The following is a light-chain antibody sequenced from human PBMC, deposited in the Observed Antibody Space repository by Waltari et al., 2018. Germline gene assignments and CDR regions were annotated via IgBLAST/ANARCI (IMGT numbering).Light chain of an antibody. CDR3: QQYNNWPPIT. Sequence: EIVLTQFPATLSLSPGERATLSCRASQSLTTNLAWYQQKPGQAPRLLIYDASTRAAGIPPRFSGSGSGTDFTLTISSLQSEDFAVYYCQQYNNWPPITFGQGTRLEIE. CDR1: QSLTTN. V-gene: IGKV3-15*01. CDR2: DAS. J-gene: IGKJ5*01.